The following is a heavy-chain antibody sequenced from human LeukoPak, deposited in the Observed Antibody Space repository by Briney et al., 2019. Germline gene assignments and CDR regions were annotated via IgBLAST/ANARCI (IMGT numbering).Heavy chain of an antibody. CDR1: GYTFTNYD. Sequence: GASVKVSCKASGYTFTNYDINWVRQATGQGLEWMGWMNPNSGNTGYAQKFQGRVTMTRNTSISTAYMELSSLRSEDTAVYYCARGHCSSTSCSYNWFDPWGQGTLVTVSS. CDR2: MNPNSGNT. V-gene: IGHV1-8*02. J-gene: IGHJ5*02. CDR3: ARGHCSSTSCSYNWFDP. D-gene: IGHD2-2*01.